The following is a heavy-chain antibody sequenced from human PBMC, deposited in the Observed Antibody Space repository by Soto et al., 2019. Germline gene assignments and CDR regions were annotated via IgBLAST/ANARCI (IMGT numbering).Heavy chain of an antibody. Sequence: QVQVVESGGGLVKPGGSLRLSCAGSGFTFSDYYMSWIRQIPGKGLEWISYISGGNTIYYIDSVKGRFTLSRVSAKNSLYLQMDSLRAEDTAVYYCVRGHSGLDIWGQGTMVTVSS. CDR1: GFTFSDYY. J-gene: IGHJ3*02. CDR3: VRGHSGLDI. V-gene: IGHV3-11*01. D-gene: IGHD5-12*01. CDR2: ISGGNTI.